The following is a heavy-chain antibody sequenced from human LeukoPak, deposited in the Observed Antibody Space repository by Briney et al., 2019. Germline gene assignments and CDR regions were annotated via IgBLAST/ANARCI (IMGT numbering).Heavy chain of an antibody. CDR2: INHSGST. D-gene: IGHD4-23*01. Sequence: SETLSLTCTVSGGSISSYYWSWIRQPPGKGLEWIGEINHSGSTNYNPSLKSRVTISVDTSKNQFSLKLSSVTAADTAVYYCARGWARLRWSHNDYWGQGTLVTVSS. J-gene: IGHJ4*02. V-gene: IGHV4-34*01. CDR1: GGSISSYY. CDR3: ARGWARLRWSHNDY.